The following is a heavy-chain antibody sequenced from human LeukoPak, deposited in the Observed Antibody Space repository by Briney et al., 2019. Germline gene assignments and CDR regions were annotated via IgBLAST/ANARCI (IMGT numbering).Heavy chain of an antibody. CDR1: GGTFSSYA. Sequence: VASVKVSCKASGGTFSSYAISWVRQAPGQGLEWVGGIIPIFGTANYAQKFQGRVTITADESTSTAYMELGSLRSEDTAVYYCARSLEMATRTSPYYYYMDVWGKGTTVTVSS. CDR3: ARSLEMATRTSPYYYYMDV. CDR2: IIPIFGTA. V-gene: IGHV1-69*01. D-gene: IGHD5-24*01. J-gene: IGHJ6*03.